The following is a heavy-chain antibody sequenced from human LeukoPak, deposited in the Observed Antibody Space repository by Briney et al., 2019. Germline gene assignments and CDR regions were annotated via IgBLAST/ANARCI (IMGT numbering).Heavy chain of an antibody. CDR2: IIPVLDIT. CDR1: GGTLRNYA. CDR3: GTESLSEYWFDP. J-gene: IGHJ5*02. V-gene: IGHV1-69*10. Sequence: AVKVSCKASGGTLRNYALNWVSEAPGQGLEWVGGIIPVLDITQYAQEFQDRVTITAEKSTNTAYLDLSSLKSEDTAVYYCGTESLSEYWFDPWGQGTLVTVSS. D-gene: IGHD3-10*01.